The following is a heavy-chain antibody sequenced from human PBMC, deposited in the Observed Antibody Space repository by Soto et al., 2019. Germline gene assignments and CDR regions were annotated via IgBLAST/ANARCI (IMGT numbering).Heavy chain of an antibody. D-gene: IGHD4-17*01. CDR2: ISGSGGST. CDR3: ASRSWGDYEEAFDI. J-gene: IGHJ3*02. Sequence: GWSLRLSCAASGFTFSSYAMSWVRQAPGKGLEWVSAISGSGGSTYYADSVKGRFTISRDNSKNTLYLQMNSLRAEDTAVYYCASRSWGDYEEAFDIWGQGTMVTVSS. CDR1: GFTFSSYA. V-gene: IGHV3-23*01.